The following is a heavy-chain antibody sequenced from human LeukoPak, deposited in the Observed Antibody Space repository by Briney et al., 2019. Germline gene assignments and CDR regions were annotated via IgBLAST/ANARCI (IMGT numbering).Heavy chain of an antibody. D-gene: IGHD3-10*01. CDR1: GFTFDDYA. CDR3: AKGTVISHWYFVL. CDR2: ISWNSGSI. Sequence: GGSLRLSCAASGFTFDDYAMHWVRQAPGKGLEWVSGISWNSGSIGYADSVKGRFTISRDNAKNSLYLQMNSLRAEDTALYYCAKGTVISHWYFVLWGRGTLVTVSS. J-gene: IGHJ2*01. V-gene: IGHV3-9*01.